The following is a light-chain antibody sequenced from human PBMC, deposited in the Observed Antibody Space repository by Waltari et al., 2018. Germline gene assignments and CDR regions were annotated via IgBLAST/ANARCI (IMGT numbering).Light chain of an antibody. CDR2: WAS. V-gene: IGKV4-1*01. CDR3: QQYYSTPNT. CDR1: QSVLHTNNKDY. Sequence: DIVMTQSPDSLGVSLGERSTINSKSSQSVLHTNNKDYLAWYQQKPGQPPKLLIYWASTREFGVPDRFSGSGSGTSFTLTISSLQAEDVAVYYCQQYYSTPNTFGQGTKLEIK. J-gene: IGKJ2*01.